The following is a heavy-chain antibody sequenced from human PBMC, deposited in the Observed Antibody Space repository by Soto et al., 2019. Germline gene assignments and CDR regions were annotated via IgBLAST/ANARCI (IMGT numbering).Heavy chain of an antibody. CDR3: ARGPDGDKVDY. V-gene: IGHV4-4*09. D-gene: IGHD7-27*01. CDR1: GGSISSYY. Sequence: SETLSLTCTVSGGSISSYYWSWIRQPPGKGLEWIGHIYNSGSTYSNPSLKSRVTISVDTSKNQFSLKLSSVTAADTAVYYCARGPDGDKVDYWGQGTLVTVS. J-gene: IGHJ4*02. CDR2: IYNSGST.